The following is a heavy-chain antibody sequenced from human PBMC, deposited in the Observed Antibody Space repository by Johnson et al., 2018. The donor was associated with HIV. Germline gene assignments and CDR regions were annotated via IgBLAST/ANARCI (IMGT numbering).Heavy chain of an antibody. CDR2: ISYDGSNK. J-gene: IGHJ3*02. CDR1: GFTFSSYA. D-gene: IGHD6-19*01. CDR3: TTERYSSGWYLGGAFDI. Sequence: QVQLVESGGGVVQPGRSLRLSCAASGFTFSSYAMHWVRQAPGKGLEWVAVISYDGSNKFYADSVKGRFTISRDDSKNTLYLQMNSLKTEDTAVYYCTTERYSSGWYLGGAFDIWGQGTMVTVSS. V-gene: IGHV3-30-3*01.